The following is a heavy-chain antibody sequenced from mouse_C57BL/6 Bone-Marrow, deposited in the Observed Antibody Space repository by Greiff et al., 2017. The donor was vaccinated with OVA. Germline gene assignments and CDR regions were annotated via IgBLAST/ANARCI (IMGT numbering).Heavy chain of an antibody. CDR1: GYTFTDHY. D-gene: IGHD2-3*01. V-gene: IGHV1-76*01. CDR3: ARDDGYFFEY. Sequence: QVQLKESGAEVVRPGASVKLSCKASGYTFTDHYINWVKQRPGQGLEWIARIYPGSGNTYYNEKFKGKATLTAEKSSTTAYMQLISLTSEDSAVYFCARDDGYFFEYWGQGTTLTVSS. CDR2: IYPGSGNT. J-gene: IGHJ2*01.